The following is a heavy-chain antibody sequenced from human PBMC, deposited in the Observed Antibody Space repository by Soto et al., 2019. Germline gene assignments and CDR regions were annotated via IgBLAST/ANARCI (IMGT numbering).Heavy chain of an antibody. D-gene: IGHD3-3*01. CDR1: EDTFVSYA. CDR2: VVPILGST. J-gene: IGHJ3*01. V-gene: IGHV1-69*06. CDR3: ARGEPFILVLEL. Sequence: QVQLVQSGAEVKKPGSSVKVSCKASEDTFVSYAITWVRQAPGQGLEWMGGVVPILGSTNYAQKFQGRVTLTADKSTNTAYMELSSLRSEDTAMYYCARGEPFILVLELWGQGTMVIVSS.